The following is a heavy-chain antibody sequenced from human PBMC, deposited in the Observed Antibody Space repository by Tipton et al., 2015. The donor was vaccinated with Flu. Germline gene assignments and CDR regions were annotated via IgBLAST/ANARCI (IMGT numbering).Heavy chain of an antibody. J-gene: IGHJ5*01. CDR2: ISHSGRT. CDR1: DYSISSGYY. CDR3: ARRTFSNYVSEPKNWFDF. Sequence: LRLSCTVSDYSISSGYYWGWIRQPPGKGLEWIGCISHSGRTYYNPSLRSRVTMSVARSNVQFSLRLTSVTAADTAVYFCARRTFSNYVSEPKNWFDFWGQGTLVTVSS. V-gene: IGHV4-38-2*02. D-gene: IGHD4-11*01.